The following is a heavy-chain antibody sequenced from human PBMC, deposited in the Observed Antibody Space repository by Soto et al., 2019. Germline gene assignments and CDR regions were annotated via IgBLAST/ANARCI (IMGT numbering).Heavy chain of an antibody. CDR3: ASRTVTTFNAFDI. Sequence: QLQLQESGPGLVRPAETLSLTCTVSGGSIRRTNYYWGWIRQPPGEGLEWIGSIYESENIYYNPSLKSRVTISLDTSKNQFSLRLRSVTAADTAVFYCASRTVTTFNAFDIWGQGPMVTVSS. CDR1: GGSIRRTNYY. V-gene: IGHV4-39*01. CDR2: IYESENI. J-gene: IGHJ3*02. D-gene: IGHD4-17*01.